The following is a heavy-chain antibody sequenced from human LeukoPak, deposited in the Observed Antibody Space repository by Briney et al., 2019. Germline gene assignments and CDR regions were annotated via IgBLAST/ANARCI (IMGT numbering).Heavy chain of an antibody. V-gene: IGHV4-34*01. CDR1: GGSFSGYY. Sequence: SETLSLTCAVYGGSFSGYYWSWIRQPPGKGLEWIGEINHSGSTNYNPSLKGRVTISVDTSKNQFSLKLSSVTAADTAVYYCARLWFGELMDVWGKGTTVTISS. D-gene: IGHD3-10*01. CDR3: ARLWFGELMDV. J-gene: IGHJ6*04. CDR2: INHSGST.